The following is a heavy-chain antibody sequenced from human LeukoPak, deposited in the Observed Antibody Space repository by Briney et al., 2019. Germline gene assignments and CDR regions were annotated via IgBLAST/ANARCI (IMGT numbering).Heavy chain of an antibody. CDR2: IRQDGDTQ. D-gene: IGHD6-13*01. Sequence: PGGSLRLSYAASGFPFNAYWMTWVRQAPGKGLEWVANIRQDGDTQYYVDSVKGRFTISRDNAMNSLYLQMNSLRAEDTAIYYCARSLPYGTTWYGRSDFWGQGTLVTVSS. CDR1: GFPFNAYW. V-gene: IGHV3-7*03. CDR3: ARSLPYGTTWYGRSDF. J-gene: IGHJ4*02.